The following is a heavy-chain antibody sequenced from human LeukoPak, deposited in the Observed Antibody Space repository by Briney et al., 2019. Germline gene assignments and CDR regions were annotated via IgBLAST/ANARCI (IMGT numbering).Heavy chain of an antibody. CDR3: AKPWTYYDILTGYYPH. CDR2: ISSSGSTI. D-gene: IGHD3-9*01. V-gene: IGHV3-48*03. CDR1: GFTFSSYA. Sequence: GGSLRLSCAASGFTFSSYAMSWVRQAPGKGLEWVSYISSSGSTIYYADSVKGRFTISRDNAKNSLYLQMNSLRAEDTAVYYCAKPWTYYDILTGYYPHWGQGTLVTVSS. J-gene: IGHJ4*02.